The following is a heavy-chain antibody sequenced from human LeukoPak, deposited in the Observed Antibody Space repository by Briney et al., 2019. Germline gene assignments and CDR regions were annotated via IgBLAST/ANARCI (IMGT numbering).Heavy chain of an antibody. CDR1: GGSFSGYY. CDR3: ARDLAWDYDILTGPAGFDY. V-gene: IGHV4-34*01. CDR2: IYHSGST. D-gene: IGHD3-9*01. Sequence: SETLSLTCAVYGGSFSGYYWSWIRQPPGKGLEWIGSIYHSGSTYYNPSLKSRVTISVDTSKNQFSLKLSSVTAADTAVYYCARDLAWDYDILTGPAGFDYWGQGTLVTVSS. J-gene: IGHJ4*02.